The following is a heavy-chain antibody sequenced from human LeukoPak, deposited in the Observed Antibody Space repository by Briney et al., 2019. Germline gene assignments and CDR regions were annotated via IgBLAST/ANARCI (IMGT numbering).Heavy chain of an antibody. CDR1: GFTFSSYA. D-gene: IGHD6-13*01. V-gene: IGHV3-23*01. CDR2: ISGSGGST. J-gene: IGHJ4*02. CDR3: AKEGIAAAGDTYYFDY. Sequence: SGGSLRLSCAASGFTFSSYAMSWVRQAPGKGLEWVSAISGSGGSTYYADSVKGRFTISRDNSKNTLYLQMNSLRAEDTAVYYCAKEGIAAAGDTYYFDYWGQGTLVTVSS.